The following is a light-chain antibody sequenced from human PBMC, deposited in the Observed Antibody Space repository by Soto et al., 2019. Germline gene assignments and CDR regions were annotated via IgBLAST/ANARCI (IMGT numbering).Light chain of an antibody. V-gene: IGKV3-20*01. CDR3: QQYGGSPQT. J-gene: IGKJ1*01. CDR1: ESVRGDY. CDR2: GAS. Sequence: EIVLTQSPGTLPLSPGEGATLSCRASESVRGDYIAWYQQKPGQAPRLLIYGASSRTSGIPDRFSGSGFGTDFTLTIDRLEPEDLAVYYCQQYGGSPQTFGPGTKVEI.